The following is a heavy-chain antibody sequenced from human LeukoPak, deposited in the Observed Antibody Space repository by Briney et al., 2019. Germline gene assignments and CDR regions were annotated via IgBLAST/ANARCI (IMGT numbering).Heavy chain of an antibody. Sequence: PSETLSLTCNVSGGSISSSSYYWGWIRQPPGKGLEWIGSIYYSGSTYYNPSLKSRVTISVDTSKNQFSLKLSSVTAADTAVYYCARVLVLMVYDDNWFDPWGQGTLVTVSS. CDR1: GGSISSSSYY. D-gene: IGHD2-8*01. CDR3: ARVLVLMVYDDNWFDP. J-gene: IGHJ5*02. V-gene: IGHV4-39*07. CDR2: IYYSGST.